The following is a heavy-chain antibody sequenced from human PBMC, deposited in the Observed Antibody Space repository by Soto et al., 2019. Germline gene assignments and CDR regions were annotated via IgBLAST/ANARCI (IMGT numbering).Heavy chain of an antibody. CDR3: AIGSGAVFGVVSVDP. Sequence: GASVKVSCKASGYTFTSYGISWVRQAPGQGLEWMGWISAYNGNTNYAQKLQGRVTMTTDTSTSTAYMELRSLRSDDTAVYYCAIGSGAVFGVVSVDPWGQGTLVTLSS. J-gene: IGHJ5*02. CDR2: ISAYNGNT. V-gene: IGHV1-18*01. D-gene: IGHD3-3*01. CDR1: GYTFTSYG.